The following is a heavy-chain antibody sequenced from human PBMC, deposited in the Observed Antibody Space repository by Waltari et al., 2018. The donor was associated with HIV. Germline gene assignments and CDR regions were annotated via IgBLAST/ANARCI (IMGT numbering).Heavy chain of an antibody. CDR1: GDSLSSNSAA. Sequence: QVQLQQSGPGLLKPSQTLSLTCAISGDSLSSNSAAWNWIRQSPSRGLEWLGRTFYRAKWYNDYAVSLESRITINPDTSKNQFSLQLKSVTPEDTAVYYCARDSGGTYYFDYWGQGTLVTVSS. D-gene: IGHD1-26*01. V-gene: IGHV6-1*01. J-gene: IGHJ4*02. CDR3: ARDSGGTYYFDY. CDR2: TFYRAKWYN.